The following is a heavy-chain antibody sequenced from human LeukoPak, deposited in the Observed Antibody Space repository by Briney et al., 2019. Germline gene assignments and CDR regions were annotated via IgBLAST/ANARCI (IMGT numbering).Heavy chain of an antibody. CDR1: GFTLINFA. Sequence: GGSLRLSCAASGFTLINFAMNWVRQAPGKGLEWVSSIGTRGYYTYYADSVKGRFTISRDNADNSLYLQMNSLSAEDTAVYYCARGGGGDPFYFDYWGQGTLVTVSS. D-gene: IGHD2-21*02. J-gene: IGHJ4*02. CDR2: IGTRGYYT. V-gene: IGHV3-21*06. CDR3: ARGGGGDPFYFDY.